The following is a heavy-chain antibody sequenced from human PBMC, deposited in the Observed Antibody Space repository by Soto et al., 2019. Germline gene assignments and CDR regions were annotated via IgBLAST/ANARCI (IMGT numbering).Heavy chain of an antibody. Sequence: GSLRLSCSASGFIFSSYAMHWVRQAPGKGLEYLSVISNDGETTYYADSVKGRFTISRDNSKNTLYLQMSGLRVEDTAVYYCVKAGYNVYDSASDIWGHGTMVTVSS. V-gene: IGHV3-64D*06. CDR1: GFIFSSYA. D-gene: IGHD5-12*01. J-gene: IGHJ3*02. CDR2: ISNDGETT. CDR3: VKAGYNVYDSASDI.